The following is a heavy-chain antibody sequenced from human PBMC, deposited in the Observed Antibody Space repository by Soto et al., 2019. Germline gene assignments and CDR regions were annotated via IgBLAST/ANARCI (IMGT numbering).Heavy chain of an antibody. V-gene: IGHV4-61*05. CDR1: GGSISSSNFY. CDR2: VYYTGST. J-gene: IGHJ6*03. D-gene: IGHD3-9*01. Sequence: SETLSLTCTVSGGSISSSNFYWSWIRQPPGKGLEWIGYVYYTGSTSYNPSLKRRVTFSADSSRGQFSLRLNSVTAADTAVYYCARTVLGPDLLADSFVDYYYYMEVWGQGTTVTVSS. CDR3: ARTVLGPDLLADSFVDYYYYMEV.